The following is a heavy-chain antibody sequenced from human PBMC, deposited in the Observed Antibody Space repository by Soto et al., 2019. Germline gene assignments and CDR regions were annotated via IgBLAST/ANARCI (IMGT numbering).Heavy chain of an antibody. CDR1: GYTFPTCG. J-gene: IGHJ3*02. V-gene: IGHV1-18*01. D-gene: IGHD1-26*01. Sequence: QVQLVQSGAEVKKPGASVKVSCKASGYTFPTCGITCVRQAPGQGLEWMGWISPYNGNTKYAQKIQGRVTMTTHTPPSTDYLKVKRLRCYEPVWYYRSRDPEFPGSQPGGGNAFAIWGKGTMLTVS. CDR3: SRDPEFPGSQPGGGNAFAI. CDR2: ISPYNGNT.